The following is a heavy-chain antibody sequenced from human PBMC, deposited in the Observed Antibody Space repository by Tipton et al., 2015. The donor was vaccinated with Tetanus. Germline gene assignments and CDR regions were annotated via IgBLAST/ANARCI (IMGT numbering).Heavy chain of an antibody. CDR1: GFTFSSYS. CDR3: ARDGDYYGSGSSWWFDP. CDR2: ISSSSSTI. V-gene: IGHV3-48*01. D-gene: IGHD3-10*01. Sequence: VQLVQSGGGLVKPGGSLRLSCAASGFTFSSYSMNWVRQAPGKGLEWVSYISSSSSTINYADSVKGRFTISRDNAKNSLYLQMNTLRAEDTAVYYCARDGDYYGSGSSWWFDPWGQGTLATVSS. J-gene: IGHJ5*02.